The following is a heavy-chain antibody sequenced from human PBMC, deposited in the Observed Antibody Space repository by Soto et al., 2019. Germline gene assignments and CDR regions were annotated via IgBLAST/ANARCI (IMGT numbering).Heavy chain of an antibody. D-gene: IGHD3-3*01. CDR2: IYPGDSDT. V-gene: IGHV5-51*01. CDR1: GYSFTSYW. J-gene: IGHJ4*02. Sequence: GESLKISCKGSGYSFTSYWIGWVRQMPGKGLEWMGIIYPGDSDTRYSPSFQGQVTISADKSISTAYLQWSSLKASDTAMYYCARIQAIRYFQEWLFGTFDYWGQGTLVTVSS. CDR3: ARIQAIRYFQEWLFGTFDY.